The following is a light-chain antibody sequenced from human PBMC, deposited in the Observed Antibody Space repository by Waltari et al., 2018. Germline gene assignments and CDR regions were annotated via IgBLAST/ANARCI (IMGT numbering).Light chain of an antibody. CDR3: QSYDSSLSAVV. Sequence: QSVLTQPPSVSGAPGQRVTISCTGSSSNIGAGYYVHWYQQPPGTAPKLLIYGNSNRPSGVPDRFSGSKSGTSASLAITGLQAEDEADYYCQSYDSSLSAVVFGGGTKLTVL. V-gene: IGLV1-40*01. CDR1: SSNIGAGYY. CDR2: GNS. J-gene: IGLJ2*01.